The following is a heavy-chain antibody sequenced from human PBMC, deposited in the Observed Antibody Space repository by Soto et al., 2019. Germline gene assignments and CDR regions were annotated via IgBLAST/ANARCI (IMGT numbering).Heavy chain of an antibody. D-gene: IGHD3-3*01. J-gene: IGHJ4*02. CDR3: ARPGSVGGYYTGGLDY. Sequence: EVQLVESGGGLVEPGGSLRLSGAASGFTFSSYSMNWVRQAPGKGLEWVSYISSSSSTIYYADSVKGRFTISRDNAKNSLYLQMNSLRAEDTAVYYCARPGSVGGYYTGGLDYWGQGTLVTVSS. CDR2: ISSSSSTI. V-gene: IGHV3-48*01. CDR1: GFTFSSYS.